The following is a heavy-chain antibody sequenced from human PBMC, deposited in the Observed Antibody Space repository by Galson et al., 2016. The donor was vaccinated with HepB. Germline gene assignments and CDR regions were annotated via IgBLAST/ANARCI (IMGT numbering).Heavy chain of an antibody. D-gene: IGHD6-6*01. V-gene: IGHV3-33*01. J-gene: IGHJ6*02. Sequence: SLRLSCAASGFTFSNYGMHWVRQAPGKGLEWVALIWYDGSKKCYAESVKGRLTISRDNSKNTLDLQMNSLRAEDTAVYYCARDGIPSPQDIGGRLPPPYYYGMDVWGQGTAVTVSS. CDR2: IWYDGSKK. CDR3: ARDGIPSPQDIGGRLPPPYYYGMDV. CDR1: GFTFSNYG.